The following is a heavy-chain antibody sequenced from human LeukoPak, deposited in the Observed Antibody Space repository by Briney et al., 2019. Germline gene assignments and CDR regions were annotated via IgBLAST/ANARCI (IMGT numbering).Heavy chain of an antibody. V-gene: IGHV3-74*01. CDR3: VTGLDSRGNS. D-gene: IGHD3-9*01. J-gene: IGHJ4*02. CDR1: GFTFSTYR. Sequence: GGSLRLSCAASGFTFSTYRMHWVRQAPGKGLLWVSRIEGDGSGTTYADSVKGRFTISRDNAKSTLYLQMNSLRNEDTAVYYCVTGLDSRGNSWGQGTLVTVSS. CDR2: IEGDGSGT.